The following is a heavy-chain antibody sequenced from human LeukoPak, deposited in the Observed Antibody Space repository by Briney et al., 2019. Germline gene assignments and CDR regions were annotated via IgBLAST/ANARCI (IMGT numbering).Heavy chain of an antibody. J-gene: IGHJ6*02. V-gene: IGHV1-2*06. CDR2: INPNSGGA. Sequence: GASVKVSCTASGYTFTGSYMHWVRQAPGQGLEWMGRINPNSGGAIYAQNFQGRVTMTRDTSISTAYMELSRLRSDDTAVYYCAREYYYDSSGYPGGMDVWGQGTTVTVSS. CDR1: GYTFTGSY. CDR3: AREYYYDSSGYPGGMDV. D-gene: IGHD3-22*01.